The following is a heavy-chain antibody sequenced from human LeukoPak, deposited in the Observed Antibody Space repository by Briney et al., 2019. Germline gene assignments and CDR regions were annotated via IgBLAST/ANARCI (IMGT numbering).Heavy chain of an antibody. Sequence: NPSETLSLTCNVSGGSISSCYWTWIRQPAGKGLEWIGRIYTSGTTNYNPSLKSRVTMSVDTSNNQFSLKLSSVTAADTAVYYCARRRTGTYYFDYWGQGTLVTVSS. D-gene: IGHD1-14*01. J-gene: IGHJ4*02. CDR2: IYTSGTT. CDR1: GGSISSCY. CDR3: ARRRTGTYYFDY. V-gene: IGHV4-4*07.